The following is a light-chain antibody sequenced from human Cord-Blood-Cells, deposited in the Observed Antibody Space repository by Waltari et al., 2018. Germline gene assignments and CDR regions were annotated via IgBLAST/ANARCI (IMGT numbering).Light chain of an antibody. CDR1: QSISSY. Sequence: DIQMTQSPSSLSASVGDRVTITCRASQSISSYLNWYQQKPGKAPKLLIYAASSLQSGVPSRCSGSGDGTDFTLTISSLQPEDFATYYCQQSDSTPYTFGQGTKLEIK. CDR2: AAS. J-gene: IGKJ2*01. CDR3: QQSDSTPYT. V-gene: IGKV1-39*01.